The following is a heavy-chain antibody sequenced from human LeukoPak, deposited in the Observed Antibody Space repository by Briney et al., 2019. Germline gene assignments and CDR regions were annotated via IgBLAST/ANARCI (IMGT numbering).Heavy chain of an antibody. CDR1: GFTFDDYA. CDR2: ISWNSGSI. J-gene: IGHJ4*02. CDR3: AKEGPFRGVAYYFDY. D-gene: IGHD3-10*01. Sequence: GGSLRLSCAASGFTFDDYAMHWVRQAPGKGLEWVSGISWNSGSIGYADSVKGRFTIFRDNAKNSLYLQMNSLRAEDTALYYCAKEGPFRGVAYYFDYWGQGTLVTVSS. V-gene: IGHV3-9*01.